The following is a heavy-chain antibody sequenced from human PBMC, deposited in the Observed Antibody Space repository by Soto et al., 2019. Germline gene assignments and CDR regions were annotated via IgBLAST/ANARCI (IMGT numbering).Heavy chain of an antibody. D-gene: IGHD3-3*01. CDR1: GGSFSGYY. V-gene: IGHV4-34*01. Sequence: SETLSLTCAVYGGSFSGYYWSWIRQPPGKGLEWIGEINHSGSTNYNPSLKSRVTISLDTSKNQCSLKLSSVTAADTAVYYCARGNTIFGVVPGLGGWFDPWGQGTLVTVSS. CDR3: ARGNTIFGVVPGLGGWFDP. J-gene: IGHJ5*02. CDR2: INHSGST.